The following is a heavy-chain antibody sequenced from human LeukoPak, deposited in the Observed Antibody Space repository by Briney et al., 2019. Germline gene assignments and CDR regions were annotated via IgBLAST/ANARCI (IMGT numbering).Heavy chain of an antibody. CDR2: IIPILGTA. Sequence: ASVKVSCKASGGTFSGYAISWVRQAPGQGLEWMGGIIPILGTANYAQKLQGRVTMTTDTSTSTAYMELRSLRSDDTAVYYCARGGGYCSGGSCNWFDPWGQGTLVTVSS. V-gene: IGHV1-69*05. CDR1: GGTFSGYA. CDR3: ARGGGYCSGGSCNWFDP. D-gene: IGHD2-15*01. J-gene: IGHJ5*02.